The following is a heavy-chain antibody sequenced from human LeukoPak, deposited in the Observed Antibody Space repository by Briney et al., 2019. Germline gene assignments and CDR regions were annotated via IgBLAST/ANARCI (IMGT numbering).Heavy chain of an antibody. CDR3: ASAYPWGYFQH. CDR2: INSDGSST. Sequence: GGSLRLSCAASGFTFSSYSMNWVRQAPGKGLVWVSRINSDGSSTSYADSVKGRFTISRDNAKNTLYLLMNSLRAEDTAIYYCASAYPWGYFQHWGQGTLVTVSS. CDR1: GFTFSSYS. J-gene: IGHJ1*01. D-gene: IGHD1-26*01. V-gene: IGHV3-74*01.